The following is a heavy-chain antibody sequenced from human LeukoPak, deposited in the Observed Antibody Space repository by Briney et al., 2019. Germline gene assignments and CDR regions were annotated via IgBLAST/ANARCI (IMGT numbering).Heavy chain of an antibody. CDR3: PKPLLTPGN. J-gene: IGHJ4*02. D-gene: IGHD4-23*01. CDR1: GFIFANYA. Sequence: GGSLRLSCTTSGFIFANYAMAWVRQSPGKGLEWVSTISASGADTYYADSVRGRFTISRDNSRHALYLQLTRLRVDDTAFYYCPKPLLTPGNWGPGTLVTVSS. V-gene: IGHV3-23*01. CDR2: ISASGADT.